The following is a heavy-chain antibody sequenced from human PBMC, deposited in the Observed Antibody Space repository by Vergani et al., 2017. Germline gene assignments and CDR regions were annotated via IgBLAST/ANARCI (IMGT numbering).Heavy chain of an antibody. J-gene: IGHJ4*02. Sequence: QVHLVESGGGVVQPGGSLRLSCAASGFIFNYYGINWVRQALGKGLEWVSFIRSDGGSEMYADSVRGRFTISRENSKNTVSLEMLSLRTEDTAVYYCAKEHSSQIGSPHDYYVDYLCQGTLVTVSS. D-gene: IGHD3-22*01. V-gene: IGHV3-30*02. CDR2: IRSDGGSE. CDR3: AKEHSSQIGSPHDYYVDY. CDR1: GFIFNYYG.